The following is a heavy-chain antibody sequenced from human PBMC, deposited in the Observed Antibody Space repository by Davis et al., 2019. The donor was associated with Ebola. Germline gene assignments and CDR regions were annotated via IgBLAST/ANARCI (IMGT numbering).Heavy chain of an antibody. CDR2: INQDGSEG. D-gene: IGHD2-21*01. Sequence: GESLKISCTDSVITFSSYAMTWVRQAPGKGLEWVANINQDGSEGYYVHSVKGRFTISRDNAKNSLFMQMNSLRVEDTAVYYCVRHNMWTYDVWGQGTMVTVSS. J-gene: IGHJ3*01. V-gene: IGHV3-7*01. CDR3: VRHNMWTYDV. CDR1: VITFSSYA.